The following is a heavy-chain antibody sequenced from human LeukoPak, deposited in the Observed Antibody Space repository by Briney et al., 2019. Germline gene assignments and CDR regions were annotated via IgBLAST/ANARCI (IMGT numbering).Heavy chain of an antibody. CDR3: ATGYSSGWYFYFQH. J-gene: IGHJ1*01. CDR1: GLTFNKYW. V-gene: IGHV3-7*01. Sequence: GESLRLSCEASGLTFNKYWMTWVRQAPGKGLEWVANIRQDGSEKNYVDSVKGRFTISRDNAKNSLSLRMNSPSAEDTAVYYCATGYSSGWYFYFQHWGQGSLVSVSS. D-gene: IGHD6-19*01. CDR2: IRQDGSEK.